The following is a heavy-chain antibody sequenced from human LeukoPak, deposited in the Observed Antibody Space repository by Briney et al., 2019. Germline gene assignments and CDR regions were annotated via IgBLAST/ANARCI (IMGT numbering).Heavy chain of an antibody. Sequence: ASVKVSCKASGYTFTSYAMNWVRQAPGQGLEWMGWINTNTGSPTYAQGFTGRFVFSLDTSVSTAYLQISSLKAEDTAVYYCARDSSYGGNPVYMDVWGKGTTVTVSS. J-gene: IGHJ6*03. CDR2: INTNTGSP. V-gene: IGHV7-4-1*02. D-gene: IGHD4-23*01. CDR3: ARDSSYGGNPVYMDV. CDR1: GYTFTSYA.